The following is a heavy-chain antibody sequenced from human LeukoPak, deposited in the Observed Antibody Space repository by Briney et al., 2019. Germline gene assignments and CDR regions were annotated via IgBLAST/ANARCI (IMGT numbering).Heavy chain of an antibody. D-gene: IGHD1-26*01. CDR1: GGSISSSSYY. Sequence: SETLSLTCTVSGGSISSSSYYWGWIRQPPGKGLEWIGSIYYSGSTYYNPSLKSRVTISVDTSKNQFSLKLSSVTAADTAVYYCARGYSGSYPLYFDYWGQGTLVTVSS. CDR3: ARGYSGSYPLYFDY. CDR2: IYYSGST. J-gene: IGHJ4*02. V-gene: IGHV4-39*07.